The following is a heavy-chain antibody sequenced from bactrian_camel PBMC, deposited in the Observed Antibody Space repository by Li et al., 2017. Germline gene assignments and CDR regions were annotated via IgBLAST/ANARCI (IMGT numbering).Heavy chain of an antibody. D-gene: IGHD2*01. CDR3: AAAECGYYTRAHYYPLTGN. V-gene: IGHV3S55*01. Sequence: HVQLVESGGGSVQAGENLTLSCTASGFTFDDSTWAWYRRTPGNECELVSAPNDGGTYVADSVKGRFTISKDNAKNTLYLQKNSLKPEGTAVYYCAAAECGYYTRAHYYPLTGNWGQGTQVTVS. CDR1: GFTFDDST. J-gene: IGHJ4*01. CDR2: PNDGGT.